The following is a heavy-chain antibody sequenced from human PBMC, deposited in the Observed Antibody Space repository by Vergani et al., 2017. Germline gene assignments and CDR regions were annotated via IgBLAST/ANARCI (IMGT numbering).Heavy chain of an antibody. CDR2: MYHSGST. CDR3: GRVADFYGLGSRLLDL. D-gene: IGHD3-10*01. J-gene: IGHJ5*02. CDR1: GYSISSGVYY. Sequence: QVQLQESGPGLVKPSQTLSLTCSVSGYSISSGVYYWNWIRQHPGKGLEWIGYMYHSGSTNYNPSLETRVTISGDTSKNQFSLKLNSVTAADTAVYYCGRVADFYGLGSRLLDLWGQGILVTVSS. V-gene: IGHV4-61*08.